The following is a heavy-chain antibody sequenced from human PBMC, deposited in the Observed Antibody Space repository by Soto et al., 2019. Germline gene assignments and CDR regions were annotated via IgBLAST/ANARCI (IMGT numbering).Heavy chain of an antibody. CDR2: ISAYNGNT. Sequence: SVKVSCKASGYTFTSYGISWVRQAPGQGLEWMGWISAYNGNTNYAQKLQGRVTMTTDTSTSTAYMELRSLRSDDTAVYYCARGRFIAVAVTGGGLYYGMDVWGQGTTVTVSS. J-gene: IGHJ6*02. CDR1: GYTFTSYG. D-gene: IGHD6-19*01. V-gene: IGHV1-18*01. CDR3: ARGRFIAVAVTGGGLYYGMDV.